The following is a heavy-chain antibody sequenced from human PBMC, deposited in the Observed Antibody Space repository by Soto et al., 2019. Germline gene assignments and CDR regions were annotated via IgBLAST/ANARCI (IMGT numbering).Heavy chain of an antibody. CDR2: INPNSGDT. CDR3: ATGLGYCSGGSCYHY. CDR1: GYTFTGYY. D-gene: IGHD2-15*01. J-gene: IGHJ4*02. Sequence: ASVKVSCKASGYTFTGYYMHWVRQAPGQGLEWMGWINPNSGDTNYAQKFQGWVTMTRDTSISTAYMELSRLRSDDTAVYYCATGLGYCSGGSCYHYWGQGTLVTVSS. V-gene: IGHV1-2*04.